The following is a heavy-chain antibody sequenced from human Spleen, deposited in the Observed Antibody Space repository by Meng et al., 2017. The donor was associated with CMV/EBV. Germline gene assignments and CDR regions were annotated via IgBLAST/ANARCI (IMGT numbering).Heavy chain of an antibody. Sequence: SCKASGGTFSSYTISWVRQAPGQGLEWMGRIIPILGIANYAQKFQGRVTITADKSTSTAYMELSSLRSEDTAVYYCAREEATYYFDYWGQGTLVTVSS. CDR3: AREEATYYFDY. J-gene: IGHJ4*02. CDR1: GGTFSSYT. V-gene: IGHV1-69*04. D-gene: IGHD1-26*01. CDR2: IIPILGIA.